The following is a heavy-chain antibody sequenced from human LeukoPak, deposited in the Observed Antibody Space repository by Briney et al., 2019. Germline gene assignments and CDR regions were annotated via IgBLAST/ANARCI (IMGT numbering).Heavy chain of an antibody. CDR3: ARDSSITNYYYGMDV. Sequence: PGGSLRLSCTASGFPFSSYAMHWVRQAPGKGLEYVSGISSNGDSTYYANSVKGRFTISRDNSKNTLYLQMGGLRAEDMAVFYCARDSSITNYYYGMDVWGQGTTVTVSS. D-gene: IGHD2-2*01. CDR2: ISSNGDST. CDR1: GFPFSSYA. J-gene: IGHJ6*02. V-gene: IGHV3-64*01.